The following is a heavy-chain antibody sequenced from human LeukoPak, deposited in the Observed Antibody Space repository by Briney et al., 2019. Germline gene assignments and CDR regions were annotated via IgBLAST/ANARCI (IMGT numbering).Heavy chain of an antibody. J-gene: IGHJ4*02. V-gene: IGHV1-2*02. Sequence: ASVKVSCKASGYTFTGYYMHWVRQAPGQGLEWMGWINPNSGGTNYAQKFQGRVTMTRDTSISTTYMELSRLRSDDTAVYYCARGGRVLRYFDWLLVNDYWGQGTLVTVSS. CDR2: INPNSGGT. CDR3: ARGGRVLRYFDWLLVNDY. D-gene: IGHD3-9*01. CDR1: GYTFTGYY.